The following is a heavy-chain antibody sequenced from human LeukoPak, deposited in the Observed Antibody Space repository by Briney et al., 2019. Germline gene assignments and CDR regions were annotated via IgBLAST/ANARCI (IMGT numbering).Heavy chain of an antibody. V-gene: IGHV1-24*01. CDR1: GFILTEVS. D-gene: IGHD4-11*01. CDR3: VADHYNNHGNFDF. Sequence: ASVKLSCTVSGFILTEVSIHWLRQAPRKGPEWMGSFDRENDETIYSHNFQGRVAMTEDTSADTAYMELTSLRSDDTAVYYCVADHYNNHGNFDFWGQGTQVTVSS. CDR2: FDRENDET. J-gene: IGHJ4*02.